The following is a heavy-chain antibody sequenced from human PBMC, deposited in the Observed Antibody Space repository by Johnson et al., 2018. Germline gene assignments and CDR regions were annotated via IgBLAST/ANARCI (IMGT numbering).Heavy chain of an antibody. J-gene: IGHJ4*02. CDR3: ARDLVSGSLFDY. V-gene: IGHV3-7*01. CDR1: GFTFSSYW. CDR2: IKPDGSEK. D-gene: IGHD6-19*01. Sequence: EVQLVETGGGLVHPGGSXRLSCAASGFTFSSYWMSWVRQAPGKGLEWVANIKPDGSEKDYVDSVQGRFTISRDNAKNSLSLQMNSLRAEDTAVYYCARDLVSGSLFDYWGQGTLVTVSS.